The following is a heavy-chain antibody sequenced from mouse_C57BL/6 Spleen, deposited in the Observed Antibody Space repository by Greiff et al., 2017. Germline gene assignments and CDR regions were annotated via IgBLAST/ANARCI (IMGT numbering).Heavy chain of an antibody. V-gene: IGHV14-1*01. Sequence: EVQLQESGAELVRPGASVKLSCTASGFNIKDYYMHWVKQRPEQGLEWIGRIDPEDGDTKYAPKFQGKATMTANTSSNTAYLQLSSLTSEDTAVYYCTGWDGGNYYGDYWGQGTTLTVSS. CDR2: IDPEDGDT. CDR1: GFNIKDYY. D-gene: IGHD4-1*01. CDR3: TGWDGGNYYGDY. J-gene: IGHJ2*01.